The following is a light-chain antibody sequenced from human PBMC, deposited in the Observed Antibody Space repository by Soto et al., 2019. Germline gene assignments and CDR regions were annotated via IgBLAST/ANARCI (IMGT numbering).Light chain of an antibody. CDR3: QQYYNAPRT. CDR2: GAS. J-gene: IGKJ1*01. Sequence: PGERVTLSCRASQSVSSSYLTWYQQKPGQAPRLLIYGASTRATGIPARFSGSGSGTDFTLTIDSLQAEDVAVYYCQQYYNAPRTFGQGTKVDI. V-gene: IGKV3D-7*01. CDR1: QSVSSSY.